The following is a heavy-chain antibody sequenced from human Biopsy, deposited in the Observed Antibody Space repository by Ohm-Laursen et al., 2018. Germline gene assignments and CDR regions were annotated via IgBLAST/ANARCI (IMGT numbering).Heavy chain of an antibody. Sequence: SETLSLTCTVSGGSLSSYSWRWIRRPAGEGLGWIGQIYTSGITNYNPSLKSRVTMSVDTSKNKFSLRVSSVTAADTAVYYCARDRDRRGWFDPWGQGTLVTVSS. D-gene: IGHD1-14*01. J-gene: IGHJ5*02. V-gene: IGHV4-4*07. CDR1: GGSLSSYS. CDR3: ARDRDRRGWFDP. CDR2: IYTSGIT.